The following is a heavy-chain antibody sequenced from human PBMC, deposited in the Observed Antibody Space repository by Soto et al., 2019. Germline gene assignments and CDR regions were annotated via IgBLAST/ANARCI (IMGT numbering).Heavy chain of an antibody. CDR1: GLTVSHNY. CDR2: LYTEGTT. CDR3: VRPRPSGENYGMDV. Sequence: PGGALRLCCVASGLTVSHNYMAWVRQAPEMGLEWVSILYTEGTTYYADSVKGRFAISRDSSKNTLFLQMDSLRAEDTAVYYCVRPRPSGENYGMDVWGQGTTVTVSS. D-gene: IGHD3-16*01. V-gene: IGHV3-53*01. J-gene: IGHJ6*02.